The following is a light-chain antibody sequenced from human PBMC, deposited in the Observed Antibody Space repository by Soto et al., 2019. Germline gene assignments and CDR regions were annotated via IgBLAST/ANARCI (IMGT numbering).Light chain of an antibody. CDR3: QKYDTAPWT. V-gene: IGKV1-27*01. J-gene: IGKJ1*01. CDR2: AVS. CDR1: QGIRNY. Sequence: DIQMTQSPSPLSASVGDRVTITCRASQGIRNYLAWYQQKPGKVPKVLIYAVSTLHSGVPSRFSGSGSGTDFTLTISSLQPEDVATYYCQKYDTAPWTFGQGTKVEIK.